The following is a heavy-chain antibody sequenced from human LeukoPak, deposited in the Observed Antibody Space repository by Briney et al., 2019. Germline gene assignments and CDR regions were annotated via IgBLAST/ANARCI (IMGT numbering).Heavy chain of an antibody. CDR2: ISYDGSNK. CDR3: ARDHAIYYYDSSGYGY. V-gene: IGHV3-30-3*01. Sequence: PGGSLRLSCAASGFTFSSYAMHWVRQAPGKGLEWVAVISYDGSNKYYADSVKGRFTISRDNSKNTLYLQMNSLRAEDTAVYYCARDHAIYYYDSSGYGYWGQGTLVTASS. CDR1: GFTFSSYA. D-gene: IGHD3-22*01. J-gene: IGHJ4*02.